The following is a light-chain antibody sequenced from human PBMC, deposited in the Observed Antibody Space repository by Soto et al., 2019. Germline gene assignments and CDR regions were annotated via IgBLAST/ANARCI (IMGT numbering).Light chain of an antibody. Sequence: QSALTQPASVSGSPGQSITISCTGTSRDVGVYNYVSWHQQHPGKAPKVIITEVSNRPSGVSNRFSGSKSGNTASLTISGLQAEDEADYYCSSYISSSTFVVFGGGTKLTVL. J-gene: IGLJ2*01. CDR1: SRDVGVYNY. CDR2: EVS. V-gene: IGLV2-14*01. CDR3: SSYISSSTFVV.